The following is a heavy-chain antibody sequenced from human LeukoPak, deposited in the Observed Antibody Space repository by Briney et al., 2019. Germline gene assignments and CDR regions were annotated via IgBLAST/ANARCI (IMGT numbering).Heavy chain of an antibody. D-gene: IGHD2-15*01. V-gene: IGHV3-23*01. J-gene: IGHJ4*02. CDR2: ITSGGQT. CDR1: GFIFSNYA. CDR3: AKYCSGGNCYSGLY. Sequence: GGSLRLSCAASGFIFSNYAMTWVRQAPGKGLQWVSTITSGGQTYYADSVKSRFTISRDNSKNTLYLQMNSLRAEDTAVYQCAKYCSGGNCYSGLYWGQGTLVTVSS.